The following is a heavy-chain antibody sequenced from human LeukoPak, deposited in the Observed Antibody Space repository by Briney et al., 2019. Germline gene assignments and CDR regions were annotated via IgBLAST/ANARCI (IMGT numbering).Heavy chain of an antibody. D-gene: IGHD3-16*01. V-gene: IGHV3-23*01. Sequence: GGSLRLSCEASGFTFSNYAMSWVRQAPARGLEWVSSLRGDGDTFYADSVKGRFTLSRDDSRNTVYLHLNNLRVEDTAVYYCAKASWVSSADAVLWGQGTLVTVYS. CDR2: LRGDGDT. CDR3: AKASWVSSADAVL. CDR1: GFTFSNYA. J-gene: IGHJ4*02.